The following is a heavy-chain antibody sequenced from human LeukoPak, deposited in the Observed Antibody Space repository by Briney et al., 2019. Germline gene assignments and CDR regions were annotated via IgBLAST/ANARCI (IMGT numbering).Heavy chain of an antibody. J-gene: IGHJ4*02. D-gene: IGHD5-18*01. V-gene: IGHV4-4*07. CDR1: GGSISSYY. Sequence: SETLSLTCTVSGGSISSYYWSWIRQPAGKGLEWIGRIYTSGSTNYNPSLKSRVTMSVDTSKNQFSLKLSSVTAADTAVYYCARGAAAMDGHEFDYWGQGTLVTVSS. CDR2: IYTSGST. CDR3: ARGAAAMDGHEFDY.